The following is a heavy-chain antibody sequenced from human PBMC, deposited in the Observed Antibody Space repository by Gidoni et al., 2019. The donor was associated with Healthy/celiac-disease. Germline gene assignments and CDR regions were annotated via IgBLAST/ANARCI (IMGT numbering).Heavy chain of an antibody. CDR3: ARRGAVAGTAEDYYFDY. D-gene: IGHD6-19*01. Sequence: QLQLQESGPGLVKPSETLSLTCTVSGGSISSSSYYWGWIRQPPGKGLEWIGSIYYSGSTYYNPSLKRRVTISVDTSKNQFSLKLSSVTAADTAVYYCARRGAVAGTAEDYYFDYWGQGTLVTVSS. V-gene: IGHV4-39*01. J-gene: IGHJ4*02. CDR2: IYYSGST. CDR1: GGSISSSSYY.